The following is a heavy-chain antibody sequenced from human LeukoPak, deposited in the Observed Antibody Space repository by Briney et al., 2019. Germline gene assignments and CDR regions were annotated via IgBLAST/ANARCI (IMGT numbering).Heavy chain of an antibody. CDR2: IYYSGST. D-gene: IGHD5-12*01. V-gene: IGHV4-31*03. J-gene: IGHJ4*02. CDR3: ARGIVATIPIFDY. CDR1: GGSISSGGYY. Sequence: NPSQTLSLTCTVSGGSISSGGYYWSWLRQHPGKGLEWIGYIYYSGSTYYNPSLKSRVTISVDTSKNQFSLKLSSVTAADTAVYYCARGIVATIPIFDYWGQGTLVTVSS.